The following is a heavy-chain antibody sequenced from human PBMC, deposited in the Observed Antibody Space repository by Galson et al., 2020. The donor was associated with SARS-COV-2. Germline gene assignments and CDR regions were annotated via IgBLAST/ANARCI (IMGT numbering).Heavy chain of an antibody. D-gene: IGHD2-2*02. V-gene: IGHV3-7*01. CDR1: GFTFSSYW. CDR2: IKQDGSEK. Sequence: GESLKISCAASGFTFSSYWMSWVRQAPGKGLEWVANIKQDGSEKYYVDSVKGRFTISRDNAKNSLYLQMNSLRAEDTAVYYCARGEYQLLYRRGYYYYGMDVWGQGTTVTVSS. J-gene: IGHJ6*02. CDR3: ARGEYQLLYRRGYYYYGMDV.